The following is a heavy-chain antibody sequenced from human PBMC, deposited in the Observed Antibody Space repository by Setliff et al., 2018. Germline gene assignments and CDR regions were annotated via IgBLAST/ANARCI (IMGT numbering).Heavy chain of an antibody. D-gene: IGHD1-26*01. CDR1: GGSTGVSEYY. V-gene: IGHV4-39*07. CDR2: ICDSGTT. J-gene: IGHJ6*03. CDR3: ATRKSSGRLYYMDV. Sequence: SETLSLTCTFSGGSTGVSEYYWGWVRQSPGKGLEWIGTICDSGTTYYNPSLKSRVTSSVDTSKNQVSLRLSSVTAADTAVYYCATRKSSGRLYYMDVWGKGTTVTVSS.